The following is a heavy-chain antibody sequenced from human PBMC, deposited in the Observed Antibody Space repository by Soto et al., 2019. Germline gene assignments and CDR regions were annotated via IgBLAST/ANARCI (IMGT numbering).Heavy chain of an antibody. D-gene: IGHD5-12*01. V-gene: IGHV1-2*02. J-gene: IGHJ4*02. Sequence: ASVKVSCKASGYTFTGYYIHWVRQAPGQGLEWMGWINPNSGATNQAQKFQGRVTMARDTSISTAYMELSRLTSDDTAVYYCARDAVSTIGDFDYWGQGTLATVSS. CDR2: INPNSGAT. CDR1: GYTFTGYY. CDR3: ARDAVSTIGDFDY.